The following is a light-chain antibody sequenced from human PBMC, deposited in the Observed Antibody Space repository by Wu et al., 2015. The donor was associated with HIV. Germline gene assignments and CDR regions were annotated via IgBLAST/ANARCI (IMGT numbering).Light chain of an antibody. J-gene: IGKJ2*03. CDR2: GAP. V-gene: IGKV3-15*01. Sequence: EIVLTQSPATLSVFPGERATLSCRASQSVSSNLAWYQQKPGQAPRLLIYGAPTRATGIPARFSGSGSGTEFTLTISSLQSEDFAVYYCQQYNNWPPEYSFGQGTKLEIK. CDR1: QSVSSN. CDR3: QQYNNWPPEYS.